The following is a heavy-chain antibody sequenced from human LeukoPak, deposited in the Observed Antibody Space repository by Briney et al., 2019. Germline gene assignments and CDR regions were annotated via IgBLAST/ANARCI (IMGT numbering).Heavy chain of an antibody. CDR2: IKSKSDGGTT. J-gene: IGHJ4*02. CDR3: ARVRSGYIDY. D-gene: IGHD3-3*01. V-gene: IGHV3-15*01. Sequence: PGGSLRLSCAASGFTFSNALMTWVRQAPGKGLEWVGHIKSKSDGGTTDCAAAVKGRFTISRDDSKNALYLQMNSLRVDDTGVYYCARVRSGYIDYWGPGTLVTVS. CDR1: GFTFSNAL.